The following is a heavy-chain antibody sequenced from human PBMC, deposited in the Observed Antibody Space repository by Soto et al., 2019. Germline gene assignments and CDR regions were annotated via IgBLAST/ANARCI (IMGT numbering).Heavy chain of an antibody. CDR2: ISGSGAST. CDR1: GFTFNIFV. CDR3: GKGDRGDRIGELRPPDDGIEI. V-gene: IGHV3-23*01. Sequence: EVQLLESGGGLVQPGGSLRLSCEASGFTFNIFVLNWVRQAPGKGLEWVSAISGSGASTYYADSVKGRFSLSRVNSKDTLFVHMTRLITEDPAIYYCGKGDRGDRIGELRPPDDGIEIWGQGTMVSVSS. J-gene: IGHJ3*02. D-gene: IGHD3-10*01.